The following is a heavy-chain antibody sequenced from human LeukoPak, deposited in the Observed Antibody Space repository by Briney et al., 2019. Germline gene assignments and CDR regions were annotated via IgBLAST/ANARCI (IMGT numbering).Heavy chain of an antibody. V-gene: IGHV3-11*03. Sequence: GGSLRLSCAASGFTFSDYYMSWIRQAPGKGLEWVSYISSSSSYTNYADSVKGRFTISRDNAKNSLYLQMNSLRAEDTAVYYCAHTTGTTEPFDYWGQGTLVTVSS. CDR1: GFTFSDYY. D-gene: IGHD1-1*01. J-gene: IGHJ4*02. CDR3: AHTTGTTEPFDY. CDR2: ISSSSSYT.